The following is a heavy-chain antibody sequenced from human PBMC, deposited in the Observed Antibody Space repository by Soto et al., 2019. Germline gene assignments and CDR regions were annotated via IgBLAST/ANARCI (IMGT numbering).Heavy chain of an antibody. D-gene: IGHD4-17*01. CDR1: GYTFTSYD. CDR2: MNPNSGNT. CDR3: ARADYGDYARVDY. V-gene: IGHV1-8*01. Sequence: QVQLVQSGAEVTKPGASVKVSCKASGYTFTSYDINWVRQATGQGLEWMGWMNPNSGNTGYAQKFQGGVTMTRNTSISTAYMELSSVRSEDTAVYYCARADYGDYARVDYWGQGTLVTVSS. J-gene: IGHJ4*02.